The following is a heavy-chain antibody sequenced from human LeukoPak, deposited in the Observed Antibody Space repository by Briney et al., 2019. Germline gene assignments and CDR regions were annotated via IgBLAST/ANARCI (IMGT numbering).Heavy chain of an antibody. D-gene: IGHD3-22*01. CDR2: ISGSGGST. CDR3: AKSVYYDSSGYYSYYYGMDA. Sequence: GGSLRLSCAASGFTFSSYAMSWVRQAPGKGLEWVSAISGSGGSTYYADSVKGRFTISRDNSKNTLYLQMNSLRAEDTAVYYCAKSVYYDSSGYYSYYYGMDAWGQGTTVTVSS. J-gene: IGHJ6*02. V-gene: IGHV3-23*01. CDR1: GFTFSSYA.